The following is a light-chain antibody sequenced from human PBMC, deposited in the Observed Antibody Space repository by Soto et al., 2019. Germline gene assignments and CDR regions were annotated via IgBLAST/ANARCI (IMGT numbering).Light chain of an antibody. CDR1: QSVSSTY. J-gene: IGKJ1*01. CDR2: GAS. V-gene: IGKV3-20*01. CDR3: QHYGT. Sequence: EIVLTQSPGTLSLSPGDRATLSCRASQSVSSTYLAWYQQKPGQAPRLLIYGASSRATGIPDRFSGRGSGTDFTLTISRLEPEDLAVFYCQHYGTFGQGTKVDIK.